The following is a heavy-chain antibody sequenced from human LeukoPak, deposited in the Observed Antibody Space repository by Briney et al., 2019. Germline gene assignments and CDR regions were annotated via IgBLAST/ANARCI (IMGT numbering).Heavy chain of an antibody. J-gene: IGHJ6*02. CDR2: INTDGSST. V-gene: IGHV3-74*01. Sequence: GGSLRLSCAASGFTFSSYWMHWVRQAPGKGLVWVSCINTDGSSTRYADSVKGRFTISRDNSKNTLYLQMNTLRAEDTAIYYCARDRYRSGCMDVWGQGTTVTVS. CDR1: GFTFSSYW. D-gene: IGHD6-19*01. CDR3: ARDRYRSGCMDV.